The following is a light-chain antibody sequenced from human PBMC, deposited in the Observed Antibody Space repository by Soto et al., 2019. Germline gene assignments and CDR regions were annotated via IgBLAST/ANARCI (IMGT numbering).Light chain of an antibody. Sequence: DIRMTQSPSTLSGSVGDRVTITCRASQSIRSYLNWYQQKPGKAPKLLIYAASSLQTGVSSRFSGSGSGTDFTLTISNLQPEDFATYYCQQTSSTPTFGGGTKVDIK. J-gene: IGKJ4*01. CDR1: QSIRSY. V-gene: IGKV1-39*01. CDR3: QQTSSTPT. CDR2: AAS.